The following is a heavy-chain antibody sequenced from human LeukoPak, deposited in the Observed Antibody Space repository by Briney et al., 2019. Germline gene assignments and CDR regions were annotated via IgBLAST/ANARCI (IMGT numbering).Heavy chain of an antibody. D-gene: IGHD3-3*01. CDR3: ARDRITIFGEPNYYYYYGMDV. Sequence: VASVKVSCKASGGTFSSYAISWVRQAPGQGLEWMGGIIPIFGTANYAQKFQGRVTITADESTSTAYMELSSLRSEDTAVYYCARDRITIFGEPNYYYYYGMDVWGQGTTVTVSS. CDR2: IIPIFGTA. CDR1: GGTFSSYA. V-gene: IGHV1-69*13. J-gene: IGHJ6*02.